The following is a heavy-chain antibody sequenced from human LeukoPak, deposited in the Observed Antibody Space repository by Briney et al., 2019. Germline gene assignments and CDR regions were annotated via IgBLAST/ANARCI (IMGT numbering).Heavy chain of an antibody. CDR1: GGTFSSYT. J-gene: IGHJ4*02. D-gene: IGHD2-2*01. CDR3: AAYCSSTSCYGGLDY. Sequence: SVRVSCKASGGTFSSYTISWVRQAPGQGLEWMGRIIPILGIANYAQKFQGRVTITADKSTSTAYMELSSLRSEDTAVYYCAAYCSSTSCYGGLDYWGQGTLVTVSS. V-gene: IGHV1-69*02. CDR2: IIPILGIA.